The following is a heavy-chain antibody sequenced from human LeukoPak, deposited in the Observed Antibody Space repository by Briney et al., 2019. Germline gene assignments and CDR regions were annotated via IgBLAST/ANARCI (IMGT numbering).Heavy chain of an antibody. Sequence: SETLSLTCTVSGGSISSYYWSWIRQPPGKGLVCIGDIHYIGITNYNPSLTSRVTISVDTSKNQFSLKLSSVTAADTAVYYCARLWGSSYYYYYMDVWGKGTTVTISS. CDR1: GGSISSYY. CDR3: ARLWGSSYYYYYMDV. CDR2: IHYIGIT. D-gene: IGHD3-16*01. J-gene: IGHJ6*03. V-gene: IGHV4-59*08.